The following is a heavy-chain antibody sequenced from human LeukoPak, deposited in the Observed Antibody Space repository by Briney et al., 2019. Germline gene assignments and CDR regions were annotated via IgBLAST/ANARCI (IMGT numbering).Heavy chain of an antibody. CDR3: AKDRGPYLGIDNNWFDP. CDR2: ISGYGANT. CDR1: GFTFNLYG. D-gene: IGHD1-26*01. V-gene: IGHV3-23*01. Sequence: PGGSRRLSCAASGFTFNLYGMSWVRQVPGKGLEWVSGISGYGANTYYADSVKGRFTISRDNSKNTVFLQMNSLTVEDTAVYHRAKDRGPYLGIDNNWFDPWGQGTLVIVSS. J-gene: IGHJ5*02.